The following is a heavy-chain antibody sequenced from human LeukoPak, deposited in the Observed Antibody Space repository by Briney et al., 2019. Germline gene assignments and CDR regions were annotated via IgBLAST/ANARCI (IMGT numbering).Heavy chain of an antibody. Sequence: KPSETLSLTCTVSGGSISSYYWSWIRQPPGKGLEWIGYIYYSGSTNYNPSLKSRVTISVDTSKNQFSLKLSSVTAADTAVYYCARGVRGSIDYWGQGTLVTVSS. D-gene: IGHD1-1*01. CDR3: ARGVRGSIDY. J-gene: IGHJ4*02. CDR1: GGSISSYY. V-gene: IGHV4-59*12. CDR2: IYYSGST.